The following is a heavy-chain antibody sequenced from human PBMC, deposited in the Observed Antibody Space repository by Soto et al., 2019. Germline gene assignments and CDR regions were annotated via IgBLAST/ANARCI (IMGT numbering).Heavy chain of an antibody. D-gene: IGHD6-13*01. Sequence: GASVKVSCKASGYTFTGYYMHWVRQAPGQGLEWMGWINPNSGGTNYAQKFQGWVTMTRDTSISTAYMELSRLRSDDTAVYYCARGASLVPAAGTGPWFAPWGQGTLVPVSS. CDR3: ARGASLVPAAGTGPWFAP. V-gene: IGHV1-2*04. J-gene: IGHJ5*02. CDR1: GYTFTGYY. CDR2: INPNSGGT.